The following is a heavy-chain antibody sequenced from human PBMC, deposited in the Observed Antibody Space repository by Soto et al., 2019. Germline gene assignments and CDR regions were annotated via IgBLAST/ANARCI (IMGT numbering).Heavy chain of an antibody. CDR2: INGDGRNT. J-gene: IGHJ5*02. Sequence: TGGSLRLSCAASGFIFSSYWMHWVRQVPGKGPVWVARINGDGRNTRYTDSVKGRFTISRDNAKNTLYLQMDSLRAEDTAIYDCNRVFMAREWYSNGFDQCGQGT. CDR1: GFIFSSYW. V-gene: IGHV3-74*01. D-gene: IGHD3-10*01. CDR3: NRVFMAREWYSNGFDQ.